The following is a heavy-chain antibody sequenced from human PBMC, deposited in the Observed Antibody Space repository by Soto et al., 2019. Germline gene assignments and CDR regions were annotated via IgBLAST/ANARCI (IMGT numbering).Heavy chain of an antibody. CDR3: ATTRGLAVGGSFDY. D-gene: IGHD3-10*01. CDR2: IYHSGST. J-gene: IGHJ4*02. Sequence: ASETLSLTCAVSGGSISSGGYSWSWIRQPPGKGLEWIGYIYHSGSTYHNPSLRSRITIAVDTSKNQFSLKLNSVAAADTAFYYCATTRGLAVGGSFDYWGQGMLVTVSS. V-gene: IGHV4-30-2*03. CDR1: GGSISSGGYS.